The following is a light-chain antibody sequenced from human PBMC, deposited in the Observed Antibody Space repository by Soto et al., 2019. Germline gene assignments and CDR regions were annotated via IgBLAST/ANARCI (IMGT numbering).Light chain of an antibody. V-gene: IGKV4-1*01. CDR3: QQLWT. J-gene: IGKJ1*01. Sequence: DIVMTQSPDSLAVSLGERATINCKSSQSVLYSSNNKNYLAWYQQKPGQPPKLLIYWASTRESGVPDRFSGSGSGTDFTLTISSLQAEDVAVYYCQQLWTFGQGTKVDIK. CDR2: WAS. CDR1: QSVLYSSNNKNY.